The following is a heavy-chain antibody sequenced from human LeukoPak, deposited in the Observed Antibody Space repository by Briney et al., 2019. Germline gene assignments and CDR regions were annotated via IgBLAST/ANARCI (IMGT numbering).Heavy chain of an antibody. Sequence: PGGSLRLSCAASGFSFGSYAMSWVRQAPGKGLEWVSAISGRGGSTYYADSVKGRFTISRDNSKNTLYLQMNSLRAEDTAVCYCARAGDVGPRVPAAQRLNWFDPWGQGTLVTVSS. D-gene: IGHD2-2*01. V-gene: IGHV3-23*01. CDR1: GFSFGSYA. CDR3: ARAGDVGPRVPAAQRLNWFDP. CDR2: ISGRGGST. J-gene: IGHJ5*02.